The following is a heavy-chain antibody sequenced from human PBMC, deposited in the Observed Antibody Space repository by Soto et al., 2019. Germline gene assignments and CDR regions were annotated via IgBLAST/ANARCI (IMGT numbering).Heavy chain of an antibody. CDR1: GGSISSYY. CDR2: IYYSGST. D-gene: IGHD3-22*01. Sequence: PSETLSLTCTVSGGSISSYYWSWIRQPPGKGLEWIGYIYYSGSTNYNPSLKSRVTISVDTSKNQFSLKLSSVTAADTAVYYCARAAMDSSGYYLYYFDDWGQGNLVTVSS. J-gene: IGHJ4*02. CDR3: ARAAMDSSGYYLYYFDD. V-gene: IGHV4-59*01.